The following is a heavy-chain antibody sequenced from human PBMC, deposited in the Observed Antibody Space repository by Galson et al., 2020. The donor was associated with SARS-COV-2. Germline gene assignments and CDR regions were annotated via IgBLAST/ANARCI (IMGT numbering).Heavy chain of an antibody. D-gene: IGHD3-10*01. CDR1: GFSLRTSAMC. J-gene: IGHJ4*02. Sequence: SGPTLVKPTQTLTLTCTFSGFSLRTSAMCVRWIRQPPGKALKWLALIDSDDDKYYSTSLKTKLTISKDTPKNQVVLTMTNMDPVDTATYYCARISYYYGSGYDFDYWGQGTLVTVSS. CDR2: IDSDDDK. CDR3: ARISYYYGSGYDFDY. V-gene: IGHV2-70*01.